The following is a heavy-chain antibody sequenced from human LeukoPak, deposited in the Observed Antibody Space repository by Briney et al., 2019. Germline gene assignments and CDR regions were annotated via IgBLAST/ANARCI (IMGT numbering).Heavy chain of an antibody. V-gene: IGHV3-11*01. CDR2: ISSSGSVI. D-gene: IGHD6-13*01. CDR3: ARERYSSSWYHGFDP. Sequence: GGSLRLSCAASGFTFSDYYMSWIRQAPGKGLEWVSYISSSGSVIYYADSVKGRFTISRDNAKNSLYLQMNSLRAEDTAVYYCARERYSSSWYHGFDPWGQGTLVTVSS. J-gene: IGHJ5*02. CDR1: GFTFSDYY.